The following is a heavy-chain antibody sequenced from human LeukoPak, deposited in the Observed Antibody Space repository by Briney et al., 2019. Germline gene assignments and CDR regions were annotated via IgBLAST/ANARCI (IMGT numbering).Heavy chain of an antibody. Sequence: ASVKVPCKASGYTFTAYSMYWVRQAPGQGLEWMGWINAYNGNTNYAQNLQGRVTMTTDTSTSTAYMELRSLRSDDTAVYYCARRQGTTLNFDYWGQGTLVTASS. J-gene: IGHJ4*02. CDR3: ARRQGTTLNFDY. CDR1: GYTFTAYS. CDR2: INAYNGNT. V-gene: IGHV1-18*04. D-gene: IGHD1-1*01.